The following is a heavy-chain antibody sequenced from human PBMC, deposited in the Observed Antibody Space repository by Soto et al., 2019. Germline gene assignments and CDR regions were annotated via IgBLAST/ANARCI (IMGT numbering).Heavy chain of an antibody. Sequence: PSETLSLTCAVSSGSIDNVYWWSWVRQSPGKGLEWIGVTSHDGVTNYNPSLEGRVTISIDKSKNQFYLDLNSVTAADTAVYYCARGEIAVAGIVKSGNPPYYYGMDVWGQGTTVT. V-gene: IGHV4-4*02. D-gene: IGHD6-19*01. CDR3: ARGEIAVAGIVKSGNPPYYYGMDV. CDR1: SGSIDNVYW. J-gene: IGHJ6*02. CDR2: TSHDGVT.